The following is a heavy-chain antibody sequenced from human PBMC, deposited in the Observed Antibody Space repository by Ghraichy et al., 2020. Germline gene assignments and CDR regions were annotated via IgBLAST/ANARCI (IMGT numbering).Heavy chain of an antibody. V-gene: IGHV3-21*01. J-gene: IGHJ4*02. CDR1: GFIFSSYS. CDR2: ISETSNSI. D-gene: IGHD5-12*01. CDR3: ANSAAGAINVIDY. Sequence: GGSLRLSCAASGFIFSSYSMHWVRQDVGKGLEWVASISETSNSIYYADSVRGRFTISRDNAQNSVYLNMNSLTVEDTAVYYCANSAAGAINVIDYWGQGTPVTVSS.